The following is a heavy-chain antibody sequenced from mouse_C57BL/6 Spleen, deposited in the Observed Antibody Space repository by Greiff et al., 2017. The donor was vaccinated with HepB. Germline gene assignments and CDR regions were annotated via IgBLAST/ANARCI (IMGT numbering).Heavy chain of an antibody. CDR1: GYTFTSYW. J-gene: IGHJ4*01. V-gene: IGHV1-72*01. Sequence: QVQLQQPGAELVKPGASVKLSCKASGYTFTSYWMHWVKQRPGRGLEWIGRIDPNSGGTKYNEKFESKATLTVDKPSSTAYMQLSSLTSEDSAVYYCARDYYGSSQYYYAMDYWGQGTSVTVSS. CDR2: IDPNSGGT. CDR3: ARDYYGSSQYYYAMDY. D-gene: IGHD1-1*01.